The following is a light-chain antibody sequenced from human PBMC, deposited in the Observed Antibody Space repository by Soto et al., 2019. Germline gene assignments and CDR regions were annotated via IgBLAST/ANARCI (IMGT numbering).Light chain of an antibody. Sequence: EIVLTQSPGTLSLSPGERAIFSCRASQSVSSSYLAWYQQKYGQAPRLLIYGASRRATGIPDRFSGSGSGTDFTLPISRLEPDDFAVYYCQLYGTSPAYTFGQGTKLESK. V-gene: IGKV3-20*01. CDR1: QSVSSSY. CDR2: GAS. J-gene: IGKJ2*01. CDR3: QLYGTSPAYT.